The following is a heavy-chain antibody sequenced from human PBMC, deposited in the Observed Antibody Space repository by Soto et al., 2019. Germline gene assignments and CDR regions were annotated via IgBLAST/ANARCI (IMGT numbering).Heavy chain of an antibody. CDR2: IDWDDDK. CDR3: ARSIAARGNWFDP. Sequence: SGPTLLYPTQTLTLTCSFSGFSLSTSGMRVSWIRQPPGKALEWLARIDWDDDKFYSTSLKTRLTISKDTSKNQVVLTMTNMDPVDTATYYCARSIAARGNWFDPWGQGTLVTVSS. CDR1: GFSLSTSGMR. J-gene: IGHJ5*02. V-gene: IGHV2-70*04. D-gene: IGHD6-6*01.